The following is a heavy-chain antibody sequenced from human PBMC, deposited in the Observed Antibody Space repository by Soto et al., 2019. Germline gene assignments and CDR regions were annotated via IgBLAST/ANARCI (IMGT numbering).Heavy chain of an antibody. CDR3: AKDAYYGSRGYYYDFDY. CDR2: ISSDGSDK. J-gene: IGHJ4*02. V-gene: IGHV3-30*18. Sequence: QVQLVESGGGVVQPGRSLRLSCAASGITFNNYGFHWVRQAPGKGLEWVAVISSDGSDKDYVDSVKGRFTISRDNIRNTLYLEMNSLRAEDTAGYYCAKDAYYGSRGYYYDFDYWGQGTLVTVSS. CDR1: GITFNNYG. D-gene: IGHD3-22*01.